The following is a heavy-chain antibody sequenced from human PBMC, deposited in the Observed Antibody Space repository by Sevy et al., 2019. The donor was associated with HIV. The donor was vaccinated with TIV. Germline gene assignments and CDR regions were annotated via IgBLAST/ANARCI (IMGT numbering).Heavy chain of an antibody. CDR3: AKELDYDSSGYYFNAFDI. J-gene: IGHJ3*02. CDR2: ISWNSGSI. V-gene: IGHV3-9*01. D-gene: IGHD3-22*01. Sequence: GGSLRLSCAASGFTFDDYAMHWVRQAPGKGLEWVSGISWNSGSIGYADSVKGRFTISRDNAKNSLYLQMNSLRAEDTALYYCAKELDYDSSGYYFNAFDIWGRGTMVTVSS. CDR1: GFTFDDYA.